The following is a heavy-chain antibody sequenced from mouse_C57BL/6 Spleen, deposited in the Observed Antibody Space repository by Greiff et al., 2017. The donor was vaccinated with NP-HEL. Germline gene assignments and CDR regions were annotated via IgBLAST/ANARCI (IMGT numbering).Heavy chain of an antibody. V-gene: IGHV1-22*01. CDR3: ARGLLLRPYYFDY. CDR1: GYTFTDYN. D-gene: IGHD1-1*01. J-gene: IGHJ2*01. CDR2: INPNNGGT. Sequence: VQLQQPGPELVKPGASVKMSCKASGYTFTDYNMHWVKQSHGKSLEWIGYINPNNGGTSYNQKFKGKATLTVNKSSSTAYMELRSLTSEDSAVYYCARGLLLRPYYFDYWGQGTTLTVSS.